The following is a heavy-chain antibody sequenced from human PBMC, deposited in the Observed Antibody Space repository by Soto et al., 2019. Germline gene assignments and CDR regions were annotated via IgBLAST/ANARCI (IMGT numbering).Heavy chain of an antibody. D-gene: IGHD3-10*01. CDR1: GYTFTSYG. Sequence: GASVKVSCKASGYTFTSYGTSWVRQAPGQGLEWMGGIIPIFGTANYAQKFQGRVTITADESTSTAYMELSSLRSEDTAVYYCARAPGYYYGSGSYYNYYYYGMDVWGQGTTVTVSS. CDR2: IIPIFGTA. V-gene: IGHV1-69*13. J-gene: IGHJ6*02. CDR3: ARAPGYYYGSGSYYNYYYYGMDV.